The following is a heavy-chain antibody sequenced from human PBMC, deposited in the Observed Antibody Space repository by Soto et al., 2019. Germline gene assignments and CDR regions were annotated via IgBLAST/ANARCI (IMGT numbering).Heavy chain of an antibody. CDR2: IYWDDDK. V-gene: IGHV2-5*02. Sequence: QITLKESGPTLVKPTQTLTLTCTFSGFSLSSTRVAVGWIRQPPGKALEWLALIYWDDDKRYSPFLKSRLTITKDTSITQVVLTMTNMDPVDTATYYCAHSVVAGLGYYFDYWGQGTLVTVSS. CDR3: AHSVVAGLGYYFDY. D-gene: IGHD6-19*01. CDR1: GFSLSSTRVA. J-gene: IGHJ4*02.